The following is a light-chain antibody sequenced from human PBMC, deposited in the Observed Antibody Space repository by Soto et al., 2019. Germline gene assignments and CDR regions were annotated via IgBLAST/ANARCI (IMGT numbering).Light chain of an antibody. V-gene: IGKV1-17*01. J-gene: IGKJ4*01. CDR3: LQHNYYPLT. CDR2: GSS. Sequence: DIEKPQGRSSLSASGADKFTITCRASQGMGNDLGWYQQKPGKAPKRLIYGSSSLQSGVPSRFSGSGSGTEFTLTISSLQPEDFATYYCLQHNYYPLTVGGGTKVDIK. CDR1: QGMGND.